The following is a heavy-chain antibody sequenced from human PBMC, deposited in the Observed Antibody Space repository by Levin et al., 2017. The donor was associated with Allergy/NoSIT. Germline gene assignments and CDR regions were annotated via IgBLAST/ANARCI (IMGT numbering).Heavy chain of an antibody. J-gene: IGHJ4*02. CDR3: ARTTPSGWD. Sequence: LSLTCAASGVTFRNFWMHWVRQVPGKGLVWVAQIKNDGSGADYADSVKGRFTISRDSAKNMLYLQMNSLRVEDTALYYCARTTPSGWDWGQGTLVTVSS. CDR2: IKNDGSGA. V-gene: IGHV3-74*01. D-gene: IGHD6-19*01. CDR1: GVTFRNFW.